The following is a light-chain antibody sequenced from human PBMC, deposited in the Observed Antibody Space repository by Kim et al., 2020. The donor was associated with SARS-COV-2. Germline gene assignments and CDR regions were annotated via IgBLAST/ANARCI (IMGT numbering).Light chain of an antibody. Sequence: QRVPLSCTGTRSNIGTGYDVHWYQQLPGKAPKLLIYNNNNRPSGVPDRFSGSKSGTSVSLAITGLQAEDEADYYCQSYDSSLSGYVFGTGTKVTVL. CDR1: RSNIGTGYD. CDR2: NNN. J-gene: IGLJ1*01. V-gene: IGLV1-40*01. CDR3: QSYDSSLSGYV.